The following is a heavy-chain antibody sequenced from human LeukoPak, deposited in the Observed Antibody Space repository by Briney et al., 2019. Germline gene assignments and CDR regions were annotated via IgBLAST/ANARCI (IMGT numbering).Heavy chain of an antibody. CDR1: GFNFGEFW. V-gene: IGHV3-7*01. D-gene: IGHD3-3*01. J-gene: IGHJ4*02. CDR3: ARDSWNGYYLFDY. Sequence: GGSLRLSCAASGFNFGEFWMAWVRQTPGKGLEWVADIKEDGSEEFYVDSVKGRFTISRDNAKNSLYLQMNSLRAEDTAVYYCARDSWNGYYLFDYWGQGTLVTVCS. CDR2: IKEDGSEE.